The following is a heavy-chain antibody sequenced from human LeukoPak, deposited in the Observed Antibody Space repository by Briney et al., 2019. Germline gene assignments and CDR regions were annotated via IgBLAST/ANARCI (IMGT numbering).Heavy chain of an antibody. CDR2: LFSDRRT. Sequence: GGSLRLSCAASGLIVSTNYMTWVRQAPGKGLQWVAILFSDRRTFYADTVKGRFTVSRDNSKNTLYLQMNSLRPEDTAVYYCAKDVVIGASYDYGDYKPLPHWGQGTLVTVSS. V-gene: IGHV3-66*02. J-gene: IGHJ1*01. CDR3: AKDVVIGASYDYGDYKPLPH. CDR1: GLIVSTNY. D-gene: IGHD4-17*01.